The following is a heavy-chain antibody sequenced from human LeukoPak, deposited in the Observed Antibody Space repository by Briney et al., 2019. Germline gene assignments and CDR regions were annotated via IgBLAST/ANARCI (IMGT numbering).Heavy chain of an antibody. Sequence: PSETLSLTCSVSGGSISSYYWSWVRQPVGKGLEWIGRIYSSGSTNYNPSLNSRVTMSVDTSNNQFSLRLTSVTAADTAVYYCARGTAAAAGIFDCWGQGTLVTASS. D-gene: IGHD6-13*01. CDR2: IYSSGST. CDR1: GGSISSYY. CDR3: ARGTAAAAGIFDC. J-gene: IGHJ4*02. V-gene: IGHV4-4*07.